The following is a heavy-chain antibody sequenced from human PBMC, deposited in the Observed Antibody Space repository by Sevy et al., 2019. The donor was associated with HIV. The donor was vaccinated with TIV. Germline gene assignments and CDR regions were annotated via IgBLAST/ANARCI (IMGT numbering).Heavy chain of an antibody. CDR3: AREGSGRY. J-gene: IGHJ4*02. V-gene: IGHV3-21*01. Sequence: GGSLRLSCVASGFTFNKYNMIWVRQAPGKGLEWVSFISSGSNYIYYADSVRGRFTTSRDNAKNSLYLQMNTLRAEDTAVYYCAREGSGRYWGQGTLVTVSS. CDR1: GFTFNKYN. CDR2: ISSGSNYI. D-gene: IGHD3-10*01.